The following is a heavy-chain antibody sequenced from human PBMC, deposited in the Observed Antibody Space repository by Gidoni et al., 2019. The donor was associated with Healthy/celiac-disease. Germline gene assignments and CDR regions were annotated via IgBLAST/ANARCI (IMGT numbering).Heavy chain of an antibody. CDR1: GFTLSSYG. Sequence: QVQLVEAGGGVVQPGRSLRLSCAASGFTLSSYGMHWVRQAPGKGLEGVAVISYDGSNKYYADSVKGRFTISRDNSKNTLYLQMNSLRAEDTAVYYCARDGGYCSSTSCYSWFDPWGQGTLVTVSS. J-gene: IGHJ5*02. D-gene: IGHD2-2*01. CDR2: ISYDGSNK. CDR3: ARDGGYCSSTSCYSWFDP. V-gene: IGHV3-30*03.